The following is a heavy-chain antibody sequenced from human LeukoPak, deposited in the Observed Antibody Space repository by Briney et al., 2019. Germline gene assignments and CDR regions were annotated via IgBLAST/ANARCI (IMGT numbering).Heavy chain of an antibody. CDR3: ARLRHGHDWLNTFDY. CDR1: GGSISSSSYY. J-gene: IGHJ4*02. CDR2: IYYSGST. V-gene: IGHV4-39*07. D-gene: IGHD3-9*01. Sequence: PSETLSLTCTVSGGSISSSSYYWGWIRQPPGKGLEWIGSIYYSGSTYYNPSLKSRVTISVDTSKNQFSLKLSSVTAADTAVYYCARLRHGHDWLNTFDYWGQGTLVTVSS.